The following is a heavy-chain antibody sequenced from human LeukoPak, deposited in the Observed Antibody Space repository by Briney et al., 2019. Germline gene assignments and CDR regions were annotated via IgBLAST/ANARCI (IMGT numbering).Heavy chain of an antibody. D-gene: IGHD3-10*01. Sequence: ASVKVSCKASGYTFTGYYMHWVRQAPGQGLEWMEWINPNSGGTNYAQKFQGRVTMTRDTSISTAYMELSRLRSDDTAVYYCARAEEDTYYYGSGSRGGWFDPWGQGTLVTVSS. J-gene: IGHJ5*02. V-gene: IGHV1-2*02. CDR3: ARAEEDTYYYGSGSRGGWFDP. CDR2: INPNSGGT. CDR1: GYTFTGYY.